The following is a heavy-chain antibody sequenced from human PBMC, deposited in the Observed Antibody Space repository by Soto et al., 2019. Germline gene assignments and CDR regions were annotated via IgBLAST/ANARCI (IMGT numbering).Heavy chain of an antibody. J-gene: IGHJ4*02. D-gene: IGHD4-4*01. Sequence: SETLSLTCTVSYVSISVSNVFWGWVRQPPGKGLEWIGNIDYSGTAYFNPSLGTRVTFPVDTSKNQFSLTLYSVTAADTAVYYCARTTGRHLDFWGQGILVTVSS. CDR1: YVSISVSNVF. CDR3: ARTTGRHLDF. V-gene: IGHV4-39*01. CDR2: IDYSGTA.